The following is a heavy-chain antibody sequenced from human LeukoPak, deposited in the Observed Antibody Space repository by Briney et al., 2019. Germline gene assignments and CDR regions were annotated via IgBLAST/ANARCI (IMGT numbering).Heavy chain of an antibody. CDR2: IIPIFGTA. CDR1: GGTFSSYA. CDR3: ARGPYYDILTGYQDP. Sequence: GASVRVSCKASGGTFSSYAISWVRQAPGQGLEWMGGIIPIFGTANYAQKFQGRVTITADESTSTAYMELSSLRSEDTAVYYCARGPYYDILTGYQDPWGQGTLVTVSS. J-gene: IGHJ5*02. V-gene: IGHV1-69*13. D-gene: IGHD3-9*01.